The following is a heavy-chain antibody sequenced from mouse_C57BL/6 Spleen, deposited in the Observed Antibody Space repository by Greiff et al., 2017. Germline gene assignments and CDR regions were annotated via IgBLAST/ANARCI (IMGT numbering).Heavy chain of an antibody. CDR1: GYAFTNYL. Sequence: QVQLQQSGAELVRPGTSVKVSCKASGYAFTNYLIEWVKQRPGQGLEWIGVINPGSGGTNYNEKFKGKGTLTADKSSCTADMQLSSLTSEESAVYFYARYSHYEDVYYFDYWGQGTTLTVSS. D-gene: IGHD2-5*01. CDR2: INPGSGGT. V-gene: IGHV1-54*01. CDR3: ARYSHYEDVYYFDY. J-gene: IGHJ2*01.